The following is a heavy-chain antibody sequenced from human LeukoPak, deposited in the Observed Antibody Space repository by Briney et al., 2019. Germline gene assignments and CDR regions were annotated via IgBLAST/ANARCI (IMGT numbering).Heavy chain of an antibody. CDR3: ARHRIMLYDILTGYYNGPHYYYGMDV. D-gene: IGHD3-9*01. CDR2: IYPGDSDT. CDR1: GYSFTSYW. V-gene: IGHV5-51*01. J-gene: IGHJ6*02. Sequence: NRGESLKISCKGSGYSFTSYWIGWVRQMPGKGLEWIGIIYPGDSDTRYSPSFQGQVTISADKSISTAYLQWSSLKASDTAMYYCARHRIMLYDILTGYYNGPHYYYGMDVWGQGTTVTVSS.